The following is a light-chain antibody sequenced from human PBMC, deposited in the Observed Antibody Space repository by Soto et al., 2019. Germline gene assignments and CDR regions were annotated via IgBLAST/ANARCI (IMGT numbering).Light chain of an antibody. Sequence: EIVMTHSPVSLSGSPGEGVTLSCRASQSVYSNLAWYQHKPGQAPRLLIYDASARATYIPARFSGSGSGTDVTLTVSRLEPVDFAVDYWQRYGSSPWTFGQGTNVEVK. J-gene: IGKJ1*01. CDR2: DAS. CDR3: QRYGSSPWT. V-gene: IGKV3-20*01. CDR1: QSVYSN.